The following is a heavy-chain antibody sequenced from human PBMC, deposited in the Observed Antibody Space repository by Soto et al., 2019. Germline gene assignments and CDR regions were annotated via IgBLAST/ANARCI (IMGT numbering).Heavy chain of an antibody. V-gene: IGHV3-30-3*01. CDR3: ARVGPVRGTIFGAVIMDYYGMDV. J-gene: IGHJ6*02. D-gene: IGHD3-3*01. CDR2: ISYDGSNK. Sequence: GGSLRLSCAASGFTFSSYEMSWVRQAPGKGLEWVAVISYDGSNKYYADSVKGRFTISRDNSKNTLYLQMNSLRAEDTAVYYCARVGPVRGTIFGAVIMDYYGMDVWGQGTTVTVSS. CDR1: GFTFSSYE.